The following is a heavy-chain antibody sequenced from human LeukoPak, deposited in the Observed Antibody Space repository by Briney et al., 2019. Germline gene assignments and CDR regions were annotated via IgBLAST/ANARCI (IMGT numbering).Heavy chain of an antibody. CDR2: IYYIGST. CDR1: GGSISSYY. Sequence: SETLSLTCTVSGGSISSYYWSWIRQPPGKGLDWIGYIYYIGSTNYNPSLKSRVTISVDPSKNQFSLKLSSVTAADTAVYYCARVGIGHRGYSGYDWYYFDYWGQGTLVTVSS. CDR3: ARVGIGHRGYSGYDWYYFDY. V-gene: IGHV4-59*01. J-gene: IGHJ4*02. D-gene: IGHD5-12*01.